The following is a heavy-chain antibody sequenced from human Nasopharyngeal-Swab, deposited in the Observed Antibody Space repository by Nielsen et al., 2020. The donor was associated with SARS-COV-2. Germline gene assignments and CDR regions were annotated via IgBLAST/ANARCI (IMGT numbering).Heavy chain of an antibody. Sequence: WIRQPPGKGLEWVSYISSSSSTIYYADSVKGRFTISRDNAKNSLYLQMNSLRAEDTAVYYCARGGRWWATTSRANNWFDPWGQGTLVTVSP. J-gene: IGHJ5*02. V-gene: IGHV3-48*04. CDR2: ISSSSSTI. D-gene: IGHD1/OR15-1a*01. CDR3: ARGGRWWATTSRANNWFDP.